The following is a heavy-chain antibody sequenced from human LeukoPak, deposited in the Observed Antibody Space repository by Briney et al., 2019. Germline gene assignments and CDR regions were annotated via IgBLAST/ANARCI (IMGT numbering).Heavy chain of an antibody. CDR2: ISSSSSYI. CDR1: GFTFSSYS. CDR3: ARDSSSPRGYFDY. V-gene: IGHV3-21*01. Sequence: GGSLRLSCAASGFTFSSYSMNWVRQAPGKGLEWVSSISSSSSYIYYADSVKGRFTISRDNAKNSLYLQMNSLRAEDTAVYYCARDSSSPRGYFDYWGQGTLVTVSS. J-gene: IGHJ4*02. D-gene: IGHD6-13*01.